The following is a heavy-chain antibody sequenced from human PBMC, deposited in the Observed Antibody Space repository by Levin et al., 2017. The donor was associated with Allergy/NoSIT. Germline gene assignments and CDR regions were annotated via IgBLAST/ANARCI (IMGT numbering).Heavy chain of an antibody. V-gene: IGHV2-70*11. CDR3: ARGRSSWDHGGDYYYYMDV. J-gene: IGHJ6*03. CDR2: IDWDDDK. D-gene: IGHD6-13*01. CDR1: GFSLSTSGMC. Sequence: TLSLTCTFSGFSLSTSGMCVSWIRQPPGKALEWLARIDWDDDKYYSTSLKTRLTISKDTSKNQVVLTMTNMDPVDTATYYCARGRSSWDHGGDYYYYMDVWGKGTTVTVSS.